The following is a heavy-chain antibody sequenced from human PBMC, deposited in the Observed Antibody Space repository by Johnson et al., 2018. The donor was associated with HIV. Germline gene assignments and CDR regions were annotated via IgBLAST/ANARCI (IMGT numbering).Heavy chain of an antibody. Sequence: VQLVESGGGLVQPGGSLRLSCAAAGFTFSSYAMHWVRQAPGKGLEWVAVISYDGSNKYYAGSVKGRFTVSRDNSQNTLYLEMNGLRPEDTALYYCAKSTQASIVRESGPYGAFDIWGLGTMVTVSS. J-gene: IGHJ3*02. CDR1: GFTFSSYA. D-gene: IGHD3-10*01. CDR3: AKSTQASIVRESGPYGAFDI. CDR2: ISYDGSNK. V-gene: IGHV3-30-3*02.